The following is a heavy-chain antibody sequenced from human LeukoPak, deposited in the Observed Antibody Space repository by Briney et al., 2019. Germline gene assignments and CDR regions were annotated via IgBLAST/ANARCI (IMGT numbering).Heavy chain of an antibody. J-gene: IGHJ4*02. V-gene: IGHV3-23*01. CDR2: ISGSGGST. CDR3: AKAWDIVATNGFDY. D-gene: IGHD5-12*01. Sequence: GGSLRLSCAASGFNFSSYAMNWVRQAPGKGLEWVSGISGSGGSTYYADSVKGRFTISRDNSKNTLYLQMNSLRAEDTAVYYCAKAWDIVATNGFDYWGQGTLVTVSS. CDR1: GFNFSSYA.